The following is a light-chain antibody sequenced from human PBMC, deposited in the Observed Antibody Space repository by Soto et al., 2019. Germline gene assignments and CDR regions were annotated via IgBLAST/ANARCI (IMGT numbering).Light chain of an antibody. J-gene: IGKJ2*01. CDR1: QSISSR. Sequence: DIQMTQSPSTLSASVGDRVTITCRASQSISSRLAWYQQKPGKAPNLLIYETSDLESGVTSRFSGSGSGTTFTLTINSLQPEDFATDYCQQFNSYPHTFGQGTKLEIK. CDR3: QQFNSYPHT. CDR2: ETS. V-gene: IGKV1-5*03.